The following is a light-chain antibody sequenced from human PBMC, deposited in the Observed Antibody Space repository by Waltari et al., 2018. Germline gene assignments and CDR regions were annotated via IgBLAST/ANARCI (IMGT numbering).Light chain of an antibody. V-gene: IGLV3-25*03. Sequence: SYELTQPPSVSVSPGQTARSTCSGDALPTQYAFWYQQKPGQDPVLIIDKDTQRPTGSRWRSAGCSSWTTVKMTMSGVQAEDEADYYCLSADSSGTSKVFGGGTKLTVL. CDR1: ALPTQY. CDR3: LSADSSGTSKV. CDR2: KDT. J-gene: IGLJ3*02.